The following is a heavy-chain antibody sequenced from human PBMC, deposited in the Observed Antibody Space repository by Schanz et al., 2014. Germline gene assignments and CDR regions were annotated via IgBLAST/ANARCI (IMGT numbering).Heavy chain of an antibody. V-gene: IGHV3-23*04. J-gene: IGHJ6*02. CDR1: GFTFSSYA. Sequence: EVRLVESGGGLVQPGGSLRLSCAASGFTFSSYAMSWVRQAPGKGLEWVSALSGSGGSTYYADSVKGRFTISRDNAKNSLCLQMNSLRAEDTAVYYCAREEEWGRAAARPNHYYCGMDVWGRGTTVTVSS. D-gene: IGHD6-13*01. CDR2: LSGSGGST. CDR3: AREEEWGRAAARPNHYYCGMDV.